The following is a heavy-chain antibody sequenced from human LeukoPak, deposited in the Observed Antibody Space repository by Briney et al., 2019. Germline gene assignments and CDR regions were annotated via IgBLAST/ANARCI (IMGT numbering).Heavy chain of an antibody. J-gene: IGHJ4*02. CDR1: VFTVSSYA. Sequence: GGSLRLSCAYPVFTVSSYAMSWGRAAPGEGGEWVSATSGSGGSTYYADSVKGRFTISRDNSKNTLYLQMNSLRAEDTAVYYCAKRGINYYYDSSGYVDYWGQGTLVTVSS. D-gene: IGHD3-22*01. CDR3: AKRGINYYYDSSGYVDY. CDR2: TSGSGGST. V-gene: IGHV3-23*01.